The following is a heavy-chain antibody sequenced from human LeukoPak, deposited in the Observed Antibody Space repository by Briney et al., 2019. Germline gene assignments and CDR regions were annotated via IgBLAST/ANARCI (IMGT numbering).Heavy chain of an antibody. D-gene: IGHD6-19*01. V-gene: IGHV4-34*01. CDR3: ARAVAGTCFDY. CDR2: INHSGST. Sequence: SETLSLTCAVYGGSFSGYYWSWIRQPPGKGLEWIGEINHSGSTNYNPSLKSRVTISVDTSKNQFSLKLSSVTAADTAVYYCARAVAGTCFDYWGQGTLVTVSS. J-gene: IGHJ4*02. CDR1: GGSFSGYY.